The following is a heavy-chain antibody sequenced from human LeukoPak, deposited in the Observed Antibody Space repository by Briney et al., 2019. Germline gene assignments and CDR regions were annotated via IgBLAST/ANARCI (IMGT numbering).Heavy chain of an antibody. V-gene: IGHV1-69*05. CDR2: IIPIFGTA. Sequence: SVKVSCKASGGTFSSYAISWVRQAPGQGLEWMGRIIPIFGTANYAQKFQGRVTITTDESTSTAYMELSSLRSEDTAVYYCARDSGYYYDSSGYCEATGGDYWGQGTLVTVSS. CDR1: GGTFSSYA. D-gene: IGHD3-22*01. J-gene: IGHJ4*02. CDR3: ARDSGYYYDSSGYCEATGGDY.